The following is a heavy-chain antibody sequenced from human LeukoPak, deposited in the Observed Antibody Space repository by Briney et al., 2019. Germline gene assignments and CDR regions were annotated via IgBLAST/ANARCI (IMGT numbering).Heavy chain of an antibody. J-gene: IGHJ4*02. Sequence: GGSLRLSCAASGFTFSSYSMNWVRQAPGKGLVWVSSISSSSSYIYYADSVKGRFTISRDNAKNSLYLQMNSLRAEDTAVYYCARAYTIFGDYYFDYWGQGTLVTVSS. CDR3: ARAYTIFGDYYFDY. V-gene: IGHV3-21*01. D-gene: IGHD3-3*01. CDR2: ISSSSSYI. CDR1: GFTFSSYS.